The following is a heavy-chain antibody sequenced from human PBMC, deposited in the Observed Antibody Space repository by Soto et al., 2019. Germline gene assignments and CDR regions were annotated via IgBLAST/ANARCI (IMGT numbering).Heavy chain of an antibody. CDR3: ARGGYRSSTSCYLFGI. Sequence: ASVKVSCKASGYTFTGYYMHWVRQAPGQGLEWMGWINPNSGGTNYAQKFQGRVTMTRDTSIGTAYMELSRLRSDDTAVYYCARGGYRSSTSCYLFGIWGQGTMVTVSS. J-gene: IGHJ3*02. CDR1: GYTFTGYY. V-gene: IGHV1-2*02. D-gene: IGHD2-2*01. CDR2: INPNSGGT.